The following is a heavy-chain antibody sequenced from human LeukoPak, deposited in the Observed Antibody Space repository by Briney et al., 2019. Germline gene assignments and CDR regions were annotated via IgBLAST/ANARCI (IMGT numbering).Heavy chain of an antibody. Sequence: SETLSLTCTVSGGSISSYYWSWIRQPAGKGLEWIGRIYTSGSTNYNPSLKSRVTMSVDTSKNQFSLKLSSVTAADTAVYYCARGGYDFWSGYRSPYYFDYWGQGTLVTVSS. D-gene: IGHD3-3*01. CDR3: ARGGYDFWSGYRSPYYFDY. CDR1: GGSISSYY. J-gene: IGHJ4*02. CDR2: IYTSGST. V-gene: IGHV4-4*07.